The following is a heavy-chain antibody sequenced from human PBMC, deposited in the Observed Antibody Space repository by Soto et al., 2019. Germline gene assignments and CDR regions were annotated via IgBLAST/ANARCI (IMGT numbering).Heavy chain of an antibody. Sequence: GGSLRLSCAASGFTFSSYSMNWVRQAPGKGLEWVSGISASGGRTYSADSVKGQFTISRDNSKNTLYLQMNSLRAEDTAVYYCATYRDSSGHSHFAYWGQGTLVTVSS. V-gene: IGHV3-23*01. J-gene: IGHJ4*02. CDR2: ISASGGRT. CDR3: ATYRDSSGHSHFAY. CDR1: GFTFSSYS. D-gene: IGHD3-22*01.